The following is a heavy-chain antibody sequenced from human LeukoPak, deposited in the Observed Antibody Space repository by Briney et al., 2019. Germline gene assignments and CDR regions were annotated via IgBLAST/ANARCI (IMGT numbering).Heavy chain of an antibody. D-gene: IGHD1-20*01. J-gene: IGHJ3*02. Sequence: PGRTLRPSCAASGFTSSSYGMHWVRQAPGKGLEWVTVISYEGRNIFYADSVTGRFIISRDNSKNTLYLQMTSLRDEDTAVYYCAKDRSMTGNNDAFDIWGQGTMVTVSS. V-gene: IGHV3-30*18. CDR2: ISYEGRNI. CDR1: GFTSSSYG. CDR3: AKDRSMTGNNDAFDI.